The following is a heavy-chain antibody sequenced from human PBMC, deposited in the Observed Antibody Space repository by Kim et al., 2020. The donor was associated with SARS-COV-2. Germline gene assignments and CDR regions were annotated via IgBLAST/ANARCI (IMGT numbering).Heavy chain of an antibody. CDR1: GGSISSSSYY. V-gene: IGHV4-39*01. J-gene: IGHJ5*02. D-gene: IGHD6-13*01. Sequence: SETLSLTCTVSGGSISSSSYYWGWIRQPPGKGLEWIGSIYYSGSTYYNPSLKSRVTISVDTSKNQFSLKLSSVTAADTAVYYCARHPKQCSSSWYSCWFPFDPWGQGTLVTVSS. CDR3: ARHPKQCSSSWYSCWFPFDP. CDR2: IYYSGST.